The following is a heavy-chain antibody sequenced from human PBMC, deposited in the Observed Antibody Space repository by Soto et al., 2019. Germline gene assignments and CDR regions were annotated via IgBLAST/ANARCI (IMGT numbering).Heavy chain of an antibody. CDR3: ARDRGSDDPIDY. D-gene: IGHD2-21*01. CDR1: GFTFSSYG. Sequence: QVQLVESGGGVVQPGRSLRLSCGASGFTFSSYGMHWVRQAPGKGLEWVAVIWHDGSNKYYADSVKGRFTISRDNSKNTLYLQMNSLRAEDTVIYYCARDRGSDDPIDYWGQGTLVTVSS. V-gene: IGHV3-33*01. CDR2: IWHDGSNK. J-gene: IGHJ4*02.